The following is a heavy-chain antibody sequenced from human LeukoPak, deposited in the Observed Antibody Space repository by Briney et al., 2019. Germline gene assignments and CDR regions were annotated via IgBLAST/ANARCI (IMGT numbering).Heavy chain of an antibody. V-gene: IGHV4-59*08. CDR3: ARWYSSGWAFDY. CDR2: IHYSGNT. CDR1: GGSISSYY. D-gene: IGHD6-19*01. J-gene: IGHJ4*02. Sequence: PSETLSLTCTVSGGSISSYYWSWIRQPPGKGLEWVGYIHYSGNTKYNSSLKSRATTSVDTSKSQFSLKLSSVTAADTAVYYCARWYSSGWAFDYWGQGTLVTVSS.